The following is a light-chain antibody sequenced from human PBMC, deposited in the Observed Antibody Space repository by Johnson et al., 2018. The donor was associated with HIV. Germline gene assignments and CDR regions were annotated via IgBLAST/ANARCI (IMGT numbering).Light chain of an antibody. CDR3: GTWDTSLSAYV. CDR2: KNN. V-gene: IGLV1-51*02. J-gene: IGLJ1*01. Sequence: QAVLTQPPSVSAAPGQKVTISCSGSSSNIGNNYVSWYQQLPGTAPKLLVFKNNERPSGIPDRFSGSNSGTSATLGITGLQTGDEADYYCGTWDTSLSAYVFGSGTKVTVL. CDR1: SSNIGNNY.